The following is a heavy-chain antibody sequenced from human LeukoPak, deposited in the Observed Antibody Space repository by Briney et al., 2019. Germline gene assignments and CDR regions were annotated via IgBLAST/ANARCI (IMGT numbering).Heavy chain of an antibody. CDR3: ARNVTTLTHYYYYYGMDV. V-gene: IGHV3-21*01. CDR1: GFTFSSYS. Sequence: GGSLRLSCAASGFTFSSYSMNWVRQAPGKGLEWVSSISSSSSYIYYADSVKGRFTISRDNAKNSLYLQMNSLRAEDTAVYYCARNVTTLTHYYYYYGMDVWGQGTTVTVSS. J-gene: IGHJ6*02. D-gene: IGHD4-17*01. CDR2: ISSSSSYI.